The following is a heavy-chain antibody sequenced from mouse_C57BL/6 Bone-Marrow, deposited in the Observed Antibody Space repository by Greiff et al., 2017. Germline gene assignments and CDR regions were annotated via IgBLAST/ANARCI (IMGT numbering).Heavy chain of an antibody. CDR3: ARGIYYYGSLPWFAY. J-gene: IGHJ3*01. Sequence: VQLQQSGAELVKPGASVKLSCKASGYTFTSYWMHWVKQRPGQGLEWIGMIHPNSGSTNYNEKFKSKATLTVDKSSSTAYMQLSSLTSEDSAVYYCARGIYYYGSLPWFAYWGQGTRVTVSA. V-gene: IGHV1-64*01. CDR1: GYTFTSYW. D-gene: IGHD1-1*01. CDR2: IHPNSGST.